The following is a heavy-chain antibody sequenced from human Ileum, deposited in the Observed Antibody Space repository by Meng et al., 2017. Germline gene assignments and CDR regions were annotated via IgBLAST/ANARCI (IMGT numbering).Heavy chain of an antibody. CDR2: IYYSGST. CDR1: GGSISSSSYY. D-gene: IGHD3-10*01. J-gene: IGHJ4*02. V-gene: IGHV4-39*07. Sequence: SEILSLTCTVSGGSISSSSYYWGWIRQPPGKGLEWIGSIYYSGSTYYNPSLKSRVTISVDTSKNQLSLKLSSVTAADTAAYSCSKDGVENYWGQGTLVTVSS. CDR3: SKDGVENY.